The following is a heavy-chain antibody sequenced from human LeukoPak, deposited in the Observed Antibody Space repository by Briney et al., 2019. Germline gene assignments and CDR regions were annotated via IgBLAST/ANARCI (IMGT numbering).Heavy chain of an antibody. CDR2: INTDGSNT. V-gene: IGHV3-NL1*01. J-gene: IGHJ3*02. Sequence: PGGSLRLSCAASGFTFSSYSMNWVRQAPGKGLVWVSRINTDGSNTDYADSVKGRFIISRDNSKKTLYLQINSLRAEDTAVYYCAKAADDFDIWGQGTMVTVSS. CDR1: GFTFSSYS. CDR3: AKAADDFDI.